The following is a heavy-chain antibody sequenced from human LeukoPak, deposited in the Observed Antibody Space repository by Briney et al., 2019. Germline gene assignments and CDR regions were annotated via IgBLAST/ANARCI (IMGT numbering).Heavy chain of an antibody. D-gene: IGHD6-19*01. CDR3: ARDLAPPYSSGWYFNYYGMDV. Sequence: ASVKVSCKASGYTFTAYYMHWVRQAPGQGLEWMGWINPNSGGTNYAQKFQGRVTMTRDTSISTAYMELSRLRSDDTAVYYCARDLAPPYSSGWYFNYYGMDVWGQGTTVTVSS. CDR1: GYTFTAYY. CDR2: INPNSGGT. J-gene: IGHJ6*02. V-gene: IGHV1-2*02.